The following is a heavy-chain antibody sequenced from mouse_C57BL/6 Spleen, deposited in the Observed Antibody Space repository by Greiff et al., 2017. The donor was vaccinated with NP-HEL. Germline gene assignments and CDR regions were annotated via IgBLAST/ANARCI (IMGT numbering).Heavy chain of an antibody. CDR3: ARSYENYFDY. Sequence: VMLVESGAELVKPGASVKISCKASGYAFSSYWMNWVKQRPGKGLEWIGQIYPGDGDTNYNGKFKGKATLTADKSSSTAYMQLSSLTSEDSAVYFCARSYENYFDYWGQGTTLTVSS. J-gene: IGHJ2*01. V-gene: IGHV1-80*01. CDR2: IYPGDGDT. D-gene: IGHD2-10*02. CDR1: GYAFSSYW.